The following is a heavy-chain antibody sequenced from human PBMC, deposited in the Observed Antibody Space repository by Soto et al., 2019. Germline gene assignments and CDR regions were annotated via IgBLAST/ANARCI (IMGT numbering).Heavy chain of an antibody. V-gene: IGHV3-33*01. Sequence: QVQLVESGGGVVQPGRSLRLSCAASGFTFSSYGMHWVRQAPGKGLEWVAVIWYDGSNKYYADSVKGRFTISRDNSKNTLYLQMNSLRAEDTAVYYCARAQGGGYPLDPDYWGQGTLVTVSS. CDR2: IWYDGSNK. CDR1: GFTFSSYG. D-gene: IGHD3-22*01. J-gene: IGHJ4*02. CDR3: ARAQGGGYPLDPDY.